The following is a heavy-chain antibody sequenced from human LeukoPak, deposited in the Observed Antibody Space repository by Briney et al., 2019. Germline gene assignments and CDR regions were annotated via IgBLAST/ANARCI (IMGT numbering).Heavy chain of an antibody. CDR2: IYYSGST. V-gene: IGHV4-39*07. CDR1: GGSIRSYY. D-gene: IGHD3-22*01. Sequence: PSETLSLTCTVSGGSIRSYYWGWIRQPPGKGLEWIGSIYYSGSTYYNPSLKSRVTISVDTSKNQFSLKLSSVTAADTAVYYCATAPWYSSAHMGYNWFDPWGQGTLVTVSS. J-gene: IGHJ5*02. CDR3: ATAPWYSSAHMGYNWFDP.